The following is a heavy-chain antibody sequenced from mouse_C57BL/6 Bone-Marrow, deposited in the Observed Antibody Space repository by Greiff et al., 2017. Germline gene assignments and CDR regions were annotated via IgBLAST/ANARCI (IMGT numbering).Heavy chain of an antibody. CDR2: LSSGGDYI. V-gene: IGHV5-9-1*02. Sequence: EVKVVESGEGLVKPGGSLKLSCAASGFTFSSYAMSWVRQTPEKRLEWVAYLSSGGDYIYYADTVKGRFTISRDNARNTLYLQMSSLKSENTAMYYWTRGHYGSSFDYWGQGTTLTVSS. CDR1: GFTFSSYA. CDR3: TRGHYGSSFDY. J-gene: IGHJ2*01. D-gene: IGHD1-1*01.